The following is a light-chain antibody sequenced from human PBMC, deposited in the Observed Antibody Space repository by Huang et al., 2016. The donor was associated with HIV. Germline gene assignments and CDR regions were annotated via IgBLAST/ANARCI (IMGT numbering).Light chain of an antibody. J-gene: IGKJ4*01. Sequence: EIVLTQSPATLSLSPGERATLSCRASQSVSRFLAWYQQKAGQAPRLLIYDASNRAIDIPARFSGSVSGTEFTLTICSLEPEDFAVYYCQQRSSWPRVTFGGGTKVELK. CDR3: QQRSSWPRVT. CDR1: QSVSRF. V-gene: IGKV3-11*01. CDR2: DAS.